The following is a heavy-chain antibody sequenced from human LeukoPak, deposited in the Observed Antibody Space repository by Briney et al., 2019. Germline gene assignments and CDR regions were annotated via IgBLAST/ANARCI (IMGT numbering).Heavy chain of an antibody. CDR1: GFTFSSYA. CDR2: ISGSGGSI. CDR3: AKVSHAYCGGDCFLYYFDY. J-gene: IGHJ4*02. V-gene: IGHV3-23*01. Sequence: PGGSLRLSCAASGFTFSSYAMSWVRQAPGKGLEWVSAISGSGGSIYYADSVKGRFTISRDNSKNTLYLQMNSLRAEDTAVYCCAKVSHAYCGGDCFLYYFDYWGQGTLVTVSS. D-gene: IGHD2-21*02.